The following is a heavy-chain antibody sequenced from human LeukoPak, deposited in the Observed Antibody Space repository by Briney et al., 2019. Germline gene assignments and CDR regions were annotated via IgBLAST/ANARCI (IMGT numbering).Heavy chain of an antibody. CDR1: GFTFSSYW. CDR2: IKHDGSEK. Sequence: GGSLRPSCAASGFTFSSYWMSWVRQAPGKGLEWVADIKHDGSEKYDVDSVKGRFTISRDNARNSLYLQMNSLRVEDTAVYYCATSSTARGGTDYWGQGTLVTVSS. D-gene: IGHD2-2*01. J-gene: IGHJ4*02. V-gene: IGHV3-7*01. CDR3: ATSSTARGGTDY.